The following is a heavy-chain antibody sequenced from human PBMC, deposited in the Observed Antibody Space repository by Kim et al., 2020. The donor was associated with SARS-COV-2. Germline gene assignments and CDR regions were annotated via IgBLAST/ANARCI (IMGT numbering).Heavy chain of an antibody. CDR1: GFTFSTYS. J-gene: IGHJ4*02. Sequence: GGSLRLSCAASGFTFSTYSMNWVRQAPGKGLEWVSYISSRSSTIFYADSVKGRFTISRDNAKNSLYLQMNSLRDEDTAVYYCARDTDYHFWSGYASSLDYWGQGTLVTVSS. CDR3: ARDTDYHFWSGYASSLDY. CDR2: ISSRSSTI. V-gene: IGHV3-48*02. D-gene: IGHD3-3*01.